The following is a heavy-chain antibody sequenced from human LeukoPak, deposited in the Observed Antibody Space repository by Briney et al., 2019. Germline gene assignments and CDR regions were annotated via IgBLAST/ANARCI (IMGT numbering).Heavy chain of an antibody. J-gene: IGHJ4*02. V-gene: IGHV3-23*01. Sequence: GGSLRLSCAASGFTFSSYAMSWVRQAPGKGLEWVSAISGSGGSTYYADSVKGRFTISRDNSKDTLYLQMNSLRAEDTAVYYCAKDLSRQQLVLGYWGQGTLVTVSS. CDR3: AKDLSRQQLVLGY. CDR2: ISGSGGST. CDR1: GFTFSSYA. D-gene: IGHD6-13*01.